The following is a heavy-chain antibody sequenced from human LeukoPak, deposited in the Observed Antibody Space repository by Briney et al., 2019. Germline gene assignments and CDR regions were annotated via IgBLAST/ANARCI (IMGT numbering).Heavy chain of an antibody. V-gene: IGHV1-46*01. D-gene: IGHD3-9*01. J-gene: IGHJ4*02. CDR3: ATAIAPLNDNYDILTVDY. CDR1: GYTFTSYY. Sequence: ASVKVSCKASGYTFTSYYMHWVRQAPGQGLEWMGIINPSGGSTSYAQKFQGRVTMTRDTSTSTVYMELSSLRSEDTAVYYCATAIAPLNDNYDILTVDYWGQGTLVTVSS. CDR2: INPSGGST.